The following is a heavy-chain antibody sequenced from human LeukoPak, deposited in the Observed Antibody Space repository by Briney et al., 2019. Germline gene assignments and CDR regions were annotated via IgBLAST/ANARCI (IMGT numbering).Heavy chain of an antibody. CDR1: GFTFSSYS. D-gene: IGHD6-19*01. CDR2: ISSSSSYI. CDR3: AKDPGSGWPTVFDY. Sequence: GGSLRLSCAASGFTFSSYSMNWVRQAPGKGLEWVSSISSSSSYIYYADSVKGRFTISRDNAKNTLYLQMNSLRAEDTAVYYCAKDPGSGWPTVFDYWGQGTLVTVSS. J-gene: IGHJ4*02. V-gene: IGHV3-21*04.